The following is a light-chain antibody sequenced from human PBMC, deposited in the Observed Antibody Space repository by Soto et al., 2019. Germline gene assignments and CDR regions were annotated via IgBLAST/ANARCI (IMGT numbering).Light chain of an antibody. CDR3: QQYNNWPRT. CDR1: QSVSSD. CDR2: GAS. V-gene: IGKV3-15*01. J-gene: IGKJ1*01. Sequence: EIVLTQSPGTLSLSPLERXALXGRASQSVSSDLAWYHQKPGQAPRLLIYGASTRATGIPARFSGSGSGTEFTLSINSLQSEDFAVYYCQQYNNWPRTFGQGTKVDIK.